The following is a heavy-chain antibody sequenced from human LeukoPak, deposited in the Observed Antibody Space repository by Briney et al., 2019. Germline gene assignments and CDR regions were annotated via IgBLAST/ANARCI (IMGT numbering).Heavy chain of an antibody. D-gene: IGHD2-15*01. CDR1: GFPFNTYA. CDR3: TRDSALLGVAFDL. Sequence: GGSLRLSCSASGFPFNTYAIHWVRQAPGKGLEYVAGISSNGDNTDFADSAKGRFTISRANSKSTLFLQMNSLRAEDTAVYFCTRDSALLGVAFDLWGQGTVVTVSS. CDR2: ISSNGDNT. V-gene: IGHV3-64D*06. J-gene: IGHJ3*01.